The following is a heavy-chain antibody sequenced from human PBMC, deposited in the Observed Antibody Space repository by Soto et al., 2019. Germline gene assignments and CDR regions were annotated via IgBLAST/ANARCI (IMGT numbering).Heavy chain of an antibody. V-gene: IGHV1-18*01. CDR2: ISAYNGNT. CDR1: GYTFTSYA. J-gene: IGHJ5*02. D-gene: IGHD6-13*01. CDR3: ASHYSSSQGDLFDP. Sequence: ASVKVSCKASGYTFTSYAISWVRQAPGQGLEWMGWISAYNGNTNYAQKLQGRVTMTTDTSTSTAYMELRSLRSDDTAVYYCASHYSSSQGDLFDPWGQGTLVTVSS.